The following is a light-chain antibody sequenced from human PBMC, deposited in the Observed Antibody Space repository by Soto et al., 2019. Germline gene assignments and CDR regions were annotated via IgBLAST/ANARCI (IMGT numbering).Light chain of an antibody. J-gene: IGLJ1*01. V-gene: IGLV2-14*03. CDR3: SSYTSSSTRV. Sequence: QPALTQPASVSGSPRQSITISCTGTSSDVGAYDYVSWYQQHPNKAPKLMIYEVSNRPSGVSNRFSGSKSVNTATLTISGLQADDEADYYCSSYTSSSTRVFGTGTKVTVL. CDR1: SSDVGAYDY. CDR2: EVS.